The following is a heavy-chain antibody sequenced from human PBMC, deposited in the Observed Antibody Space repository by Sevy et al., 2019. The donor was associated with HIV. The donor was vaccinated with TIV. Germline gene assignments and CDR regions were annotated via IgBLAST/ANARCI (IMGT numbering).Heavy chain of an antibody. D-gene: IGHD6-19*01. CDR2: IRSKAYGGTT. J-gene: IGHJ4*02. Sequence: GGSLRLSCTASGFTFGDYAMSWFRQAPGKGLEWVGFIRSKAYGGTTEYAASVKGRFTISRDESKGIAYLQMNSLKTEDTAVYYCTRGAVAGIGRGAYYFDYWGQGTLVTVSS. V-gene: IGHV3-49*03. CDR1: GFTFGDYA. CDR3: TRGAVAGIGRGAYYFDY.